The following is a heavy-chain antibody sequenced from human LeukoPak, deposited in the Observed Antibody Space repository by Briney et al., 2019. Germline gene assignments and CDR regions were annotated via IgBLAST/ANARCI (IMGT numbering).Heavy chain of an antibody. CDR2: IWYDGSNK. Sequence: SGGSLRLSCAASGFTFSSYGMHWVRQAPGKGLEWVAVIWYDGSNKYYADSVKGRFTISRDNSKNTLYLQMNSLRAEDTAVYYCARGGRLQFPYYFDYWGQGTLVTVSS. D-gene: IGHD5-24*01. V-gene: IGHV3-33*01. J-gene: IGHJ4*02. CDR3: ARGGRLQFPYYFDY. CDR1: GFTFSSYG.